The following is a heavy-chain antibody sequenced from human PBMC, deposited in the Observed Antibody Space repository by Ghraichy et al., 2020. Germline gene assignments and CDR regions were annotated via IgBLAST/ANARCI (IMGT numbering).Heavy chain of an antibody. D-gene: IGHD2-2*01. J-gene: IGHJ4*02. Sequence: ETLSLTCAVYGGSFSGYYWSWIRQPPGKGLEWIGEINHSGSTNYNPSLKSRVTISVDTSKNQFSLKLSSVTAADTAVYYCARRGYCSSTSCYVYFDYWGQGTLVTVSS. CDR1: GGSFSGYY. CDR3: ARRGYCSSTSCYVYFDY. V-gene: IGHV4-34*01. CDR2: INHSGST.